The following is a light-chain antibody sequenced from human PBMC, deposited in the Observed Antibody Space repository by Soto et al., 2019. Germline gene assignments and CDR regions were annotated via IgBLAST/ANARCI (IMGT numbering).Light chain of an antibody. J-gene: IGKJ4*01. Sequence: ETVLTQSPATLSLSPGERATLSCRASQSVSVYLAWYQQKPGQAPRLLIYDTSNRAAGVPARFSGSGSGTDFTLTISSLDPEDFAVYYCQQRRYWPLTFGGGTKVDIK. CDR2: DTS. V-gene: IGKV3-11*01. CDR3: QQRRYWPLT. CDR1: QSVSVY.